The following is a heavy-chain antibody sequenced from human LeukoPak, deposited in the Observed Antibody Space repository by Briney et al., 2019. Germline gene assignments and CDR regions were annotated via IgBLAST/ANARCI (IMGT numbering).Heavy chain of an antibody. V-gene: IGHV5-51*01. CDR2: IYPGDSDT. CDR3: ARRIAAAGQNDAFDI. J-gene: IGHJ3*02. D-gene: IGHD6-13*01. Sequence: GESLKISCKGSGYSFTSYWIGWVRQMPGKGLEWMGIIYPGDSDTRYSPSFQGQVTISADKSISTAYLQWSSLKASDTAMYYCARRIAAAGQNDAFDIWGQGTMVTVSS. CDR1: GYSFTSYW.